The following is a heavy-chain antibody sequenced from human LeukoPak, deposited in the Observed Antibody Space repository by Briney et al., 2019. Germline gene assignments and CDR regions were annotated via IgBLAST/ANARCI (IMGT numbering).Heavy chain of an antibody. D-gene: IGHD3-22*01. CDR1: GGTFSSYA. CDR3: ARGDRAAYYYDSSGYLDY. J-gene: IGHJ4*02. Sequence: ASVKVSCKASGGTFSSYAISWVRQAPGQGLEWMGRIIPIFGTANYAQKFQGRVTITADKSTSTAYMELSSLRSEDTAVYYCARGDRAAYYYDSSGYLDYWGQGTLVTVSS. V-gene: IGHV1-69*06. CDR2: IIPIFGTA.